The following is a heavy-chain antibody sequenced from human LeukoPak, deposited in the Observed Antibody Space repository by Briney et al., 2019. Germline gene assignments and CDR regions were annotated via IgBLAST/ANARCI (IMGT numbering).Heavy chain of an antibody. D-gene: IGHD3-22*01. CDR1: GYTFTGYY. J-gene: IGHJ4*02. V-gene: IGHV1-2*02. CDR3: ARALTAGHDSSGYPLLY. CDR2: INPNSGGP. Sequence: ASVKVSCKASGYTFTGYYMHWVRQAPGQGLEWMGWINPNSGGPIYAQKFQGRVTMTRDTSISTAYMELSRLRSDDTAVYYCARALTAGHDSSGYPLLYWGQGTLVTVSS.